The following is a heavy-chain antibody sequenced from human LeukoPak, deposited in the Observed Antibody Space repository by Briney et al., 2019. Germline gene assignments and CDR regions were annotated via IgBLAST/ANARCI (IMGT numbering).Heavy chain of an antibody. CDR2: INSDGSST. D-gene: IGHD4-17*01. J-gene: IGHJ4*02. CDR3: AKDLKIPGDYVFDY. V-gene: IGHV3-74*01. Sequence: GGSLRLSCAASGFTFSSYWMHWVRQAPGKGLVWVSRINSDGSSTYYADSVKGRFTISRDNSKNTLYLQMNSLRAEDTAVYYCAKDLKIPGDYVFDYWGQGTLVTVSS. CDR1: GFTFSSYW.